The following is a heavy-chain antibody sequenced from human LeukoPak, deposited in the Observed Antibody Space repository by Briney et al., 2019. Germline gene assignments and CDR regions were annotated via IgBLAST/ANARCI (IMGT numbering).Heavy chain of an antibody. CDR3: ARDSDHSGNGNGDWFDP. CDR1: GFSFTSFG. Sequence: ASVNVSCKASGFSFTSFGVTWVRQAPGQGLEWMGWISTYTGVTHYAEKFEDRVTMSIDTSTTTAYMELRSLRYDDTAVYYCARDSDHSGNGNGDWFDPWGQGTVVTVSS. D-gene: IGHD4-11*01. J-gene: IGHJ5*02. V-gene: IGHV1-18*04. CDR2: ISTYTGVT.